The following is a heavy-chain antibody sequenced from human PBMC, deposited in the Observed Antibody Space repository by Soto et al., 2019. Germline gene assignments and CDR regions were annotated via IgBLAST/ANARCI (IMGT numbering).Heavy chain of an antibody. Sequence: QVQLVLSGAEVKKPGASVKVSCKASGYTFSTYAVQWVRQAPGQSLEWIGWIHAGNGDTKYSQKFHDRVTITRDTSASTTYMELSSLRSEDTAVYYCARVPRYTSDIVEVPAVMFEDWFVPWGQGTLVTVSS. CDR1: GYTFSTYA. V-gene: IGHV1-3*01. CDR3: ARVPRYTSDIVEVPAVMFEDWFVP. CDR2: IHAGNGDT. J-gene: IGHJ5*02. D-gene: IGHD2-2*01.